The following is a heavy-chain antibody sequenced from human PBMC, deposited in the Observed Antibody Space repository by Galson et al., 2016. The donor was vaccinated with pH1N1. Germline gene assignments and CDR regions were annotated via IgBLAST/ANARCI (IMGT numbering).Heavy chain of an antibody. D-gene: IGHD6-13*01. Sequence: SLRLSCAASGFTFSNYAMSWVRQAPGKGLEWVSAISGGGSSTYYADSVKGRFTISRDNSKNTLYLQMNSLRAEDTAVYHCAKGSAVGQPYYFDYWGQGTLVTVSS. CDR1: GFTFSNYA. CDR3: AKGSAVGQPYYFDY. V-gene: IGHV3-23*01. J-gene: IGHJ4*02. CDR2: ISGGGSST.